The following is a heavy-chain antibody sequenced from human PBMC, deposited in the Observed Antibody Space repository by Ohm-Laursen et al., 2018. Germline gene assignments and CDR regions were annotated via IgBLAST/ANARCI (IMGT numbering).Heavy chain of an antibody. D-gene: IGHD3-16*01. Sequence: SDTLSLTCAVYGGSFSGYYWSWIRQPPGKGLEWIGEINHSGSTNYNPSLKSRVTMSIDTSKSQFSLKVNSVTAADTAVYYCARSFDTYYFDLWGQGTLVTVSS. CDR2: INHSGST. CDR3: ARSFDTYYFDL. J-gene: IGHJ4*02. CDR1: GGSFSGYY. V-gene: IGHV4-34*01.